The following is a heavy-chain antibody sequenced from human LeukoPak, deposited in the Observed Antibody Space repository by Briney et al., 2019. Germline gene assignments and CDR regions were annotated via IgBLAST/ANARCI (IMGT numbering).Heavy chain of an antibody. D-gene: IGHD3-22*01. V-gene: IGHV3-30*04. CDR1: GFTFSTYA. J-gene: IGHJ4*02. Sequence: PGRSLRLSCAASGFTFSTYAMHWVRQAPGKGLEWVAVISYDGSNKYYADSVKGRFTISRDNSKNTLYLQMNSLRAEDTAVYYCARDTPYYYDSSGSYDYWGQGTLVTVSS. CDR3: ARDTPYYYDSSGSYDY. CDR2: ISYDGSNK.